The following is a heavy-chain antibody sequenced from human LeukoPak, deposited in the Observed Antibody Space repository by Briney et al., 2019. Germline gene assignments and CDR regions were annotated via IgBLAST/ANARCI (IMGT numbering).Heavy chain of an antibody. CDR1: GYTFTNYA. V-gene: IGHV1-18*01. CDR2: ISAYNGNT. Sequence: ASVKVSCKASGYTFTNYAINWVRQAPGQGLEWVGWISAYNGNTNYAQKLQGRVTMTTDTSTSTAYMELRSLRSDDTAVYYCAKDLFSDYDDGGADYWGQGTLVTVSS. D-gene: IGHD4-17*01. CDR3: AKDLFSDYDDGGADY. J-gene: IGHJ4*02.